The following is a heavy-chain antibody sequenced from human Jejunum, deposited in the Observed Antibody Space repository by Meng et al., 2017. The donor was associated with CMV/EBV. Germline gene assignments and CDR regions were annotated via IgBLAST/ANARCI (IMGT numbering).Heavy chain of an antibody. CDR3: AQSTPSQTDFWE. D-gene: IGHD2-2*01. CDR2: IKDDGSEK. J-gene: IGHJ4*02. V-gene: IGHV3-7*01. CDR1: GFIFSSNS. Sequence: SGFIFSSNSMTWVRQAPGKGLEWVANIKDDGSEKYYVDSVKGRFTISRDNAKNSLYLQMNSLRVEDTAVYYCAQSTPSQTDFWEWGQGTLVTVSS.